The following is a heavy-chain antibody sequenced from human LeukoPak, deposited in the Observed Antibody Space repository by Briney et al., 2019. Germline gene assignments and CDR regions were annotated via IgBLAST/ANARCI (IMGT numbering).Heavy chain of an antibody. CDR1: GFTFSSYE. CDR3: AREGAADNFDF. Sequence: PGGSLRLSCAASGFTFSSYEMNWVRQAPGKGLEWVSYITSSGRSIYYADSEKGRFTVSRDNAKNSLFLQMNSLRAEDTALYYCAREGAADNFDFWGQGTLVTVSS. D-gene: IGHD6-13*01. J-gene: IGHJ4*02. V-gene: IGHV3-48*03. CDR2: ITSSGRSI.